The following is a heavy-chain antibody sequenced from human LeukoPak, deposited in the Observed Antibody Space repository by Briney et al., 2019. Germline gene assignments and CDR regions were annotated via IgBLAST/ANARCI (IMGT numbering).Heavy chain of an antibody. Sequence: GGSLRLSCAASGFTFSSYSMNRVRQAPGKGLEWVSSISSSSSYIYYADSVKGRFTISRDNAKNSLYLQMNSLRAEDTAVYYCATLRSKIAVAGTSAFDIWGQGTMVTVSS. CDR2: ISSSSSYI. J-gene: IGHJ3*02. CDR1: GFTFSSYS. V-gene: IGHV3-21*01. CDR3: ATLRSKIAVAGTSAFDI. D-gene: IGHD6-19*01.